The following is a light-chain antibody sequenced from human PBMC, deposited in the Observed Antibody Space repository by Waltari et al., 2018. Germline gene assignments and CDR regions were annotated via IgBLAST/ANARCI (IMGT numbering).Light chain of an antibody. J-gene: IGKJ4*01. CDR2: DAS. CDR3: QQRSNWPPLT. V-gene: IGKV3-11*01. CDR1: QSVSSY. Sequence: EVVLTQSPATLSLSPGERATLSCRASQSVSSYLAWYQQKPGQAPRLLIYDASNRATGIPARFSGSGSGTDFTRTISGLEPEDFAVYYCQQRSNWPPLTFGGGTKVEIK.